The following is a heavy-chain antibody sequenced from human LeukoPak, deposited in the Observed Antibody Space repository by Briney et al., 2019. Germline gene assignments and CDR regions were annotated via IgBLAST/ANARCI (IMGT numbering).Heavy chain of an antibody. V-gene: IGHV3-66*01. CDR3: ARDWIYYYYGMDV. CDR2: IYSGGST. Sequence: GGSLRLSCAASGSTVSSNYMSWVRQAPGKGLEWVSVIYSGGSTYYADSVKGRFTISRDNSKNTLYLQMNSLRAEDTAVYYCARDWIYYYYGMDVWGQGTTVTVSS. J-gene: IGHJ6*02. CDR1: GSTVSSNY. D-gene: IGHD2-2*03.